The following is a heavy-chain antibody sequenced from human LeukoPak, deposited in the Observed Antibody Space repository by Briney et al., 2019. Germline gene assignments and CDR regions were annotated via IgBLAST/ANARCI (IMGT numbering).Heavy chain of an antibody. CDR3: ARSAYCGGDCSPTFDY. D-gene: IGHD2-21*01. J-gene: IGHJ4*02. Sequence: SETLSLTCTVSGGSISSYYWSRIRQPPGKGLEWIGYIYYSGSTNYNPSLKSRVTISVDTSKNQFSLKLSSVTAADTAVYYCARSAYCGGDCSPTFDYWGQGTLVTVSS. CDR1: GGSISSYY. CDR2: IYYSGST. V-gene: IGHV4-59*01.